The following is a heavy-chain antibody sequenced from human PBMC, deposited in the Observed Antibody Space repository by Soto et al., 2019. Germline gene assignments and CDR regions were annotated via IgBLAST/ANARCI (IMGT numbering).Heavy chain of an antibody. V-gene: IGHV4-39*01. CDR2: IYYTGST. D-gene: IGHD1-1*01. Sequence: QLQLQESGPGLVKPSETLSLTCTVSGGFISSTSYYWGWIRQPPGKGLEWIGSIYYTGSTHHNPSLKSRVTISEDTSKNQISLKLNSVTAADTAVYYCAGRAAVVNDAERYFDLWGRGTLVAVSP. CDR3: AGRAAVVNDAERYFDL. CDR1: GGFISSTSYY. J-gene: IGHJ2*01.